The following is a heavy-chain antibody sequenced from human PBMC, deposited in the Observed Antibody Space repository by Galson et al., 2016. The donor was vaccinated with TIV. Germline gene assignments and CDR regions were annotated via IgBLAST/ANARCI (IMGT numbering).Heavy chain of an antibody. J-gene: IGHJ4*02. CDR3: ARTADCAGDCRQVGFVY. Sequence: TLSLTCTVSGASVSGGSYFWTWIRQPAGKGLEWIGRIYTSGYTNYNPSLKSRVTISVDTSNNQFPLRLTTVTAADTGVYYCARTADCAGDCRQVGFVYWGQGTLVTISS. CDR1: GASVSGGSYF. V-gene: IGHV4-61*02. D-gene: IGHD2-21*01. CDR2: IYTSGYT.